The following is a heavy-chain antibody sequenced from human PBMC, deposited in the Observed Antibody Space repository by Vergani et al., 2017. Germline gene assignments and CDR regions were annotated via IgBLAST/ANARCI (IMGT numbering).Heavy chain of an antibody. D-gene: IGHD7-27*01. CDR2: IYYSGST. CDR3: VGPAGDKTLLDAFDI. J-gene: IGHJ3*02. V-gene: IGHV4-39*01. CDR1: GGSISSSSYY. Sequence: QLQLQESGPGLVKLSETLSLTCTVSGGSISSSSYYWGWIRQPPGKGLEWIGSIYYSGSTYYNPSLKSRVTISVDTSKNQFSLKLSSVTAADTAVYYCVGPAGDKTLLDAFDIWGQGTMVTVSS.